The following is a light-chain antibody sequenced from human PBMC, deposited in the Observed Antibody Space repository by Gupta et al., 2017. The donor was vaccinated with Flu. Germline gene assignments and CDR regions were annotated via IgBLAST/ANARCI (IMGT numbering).Light chain of an antibody. CDR2: GAS. Sequence: EIVLTQSPGTLSLSPGERATLSCRASQTVGNNYLAWYQQKPGQAPRLLIYGASSRATGIPDRFSGSGSGTDFTLTISRLEPEDFALYYCQQYGSSPLTFGGGTKVEIK. CDR3: QQYGSSPLT. J-gene: IGKJ4*01. V-gene: IGKV3-20*01. CDR1: QTVGNNY.